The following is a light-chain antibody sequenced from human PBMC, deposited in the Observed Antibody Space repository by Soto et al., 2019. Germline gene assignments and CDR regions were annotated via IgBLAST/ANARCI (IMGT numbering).Light chain of an antibody. J-gene: IGKJ2*01. CDR3: QQYNSFFYS. CDR2: AAS. Sequence: AIRMTQSPSSLSASTGDRVTITCRASQGISSYLAWYQQKPGKAPKLLIYAASTLQSGVPSRFSGSGSGTDFTLTISCLQSEDFATYYCQQYNSFFYSFGQGTRL. V-gene: IGKV1-8*01. CDR1: QGISSY.